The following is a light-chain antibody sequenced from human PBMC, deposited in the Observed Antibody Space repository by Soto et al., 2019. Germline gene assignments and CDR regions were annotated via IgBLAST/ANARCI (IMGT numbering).Light chain of an antibody. CDR2: GST. CDR1: SSNIGAGYD. V-gene: IGLV1-40*01. Sequence: QAVVSEPPSGSGAPGQRVTISCTWSSSNIGAGYDAHWFQQVPGTAPKLLIYGSTNRPSGVPDRFSGSKSGTSASLAITGLQAEDQADYYCQSYDSSLGGNYVFGTGTKVTVL. CDR3: QSYDSSLGGNYV. J-gene: IGLJ1*01.